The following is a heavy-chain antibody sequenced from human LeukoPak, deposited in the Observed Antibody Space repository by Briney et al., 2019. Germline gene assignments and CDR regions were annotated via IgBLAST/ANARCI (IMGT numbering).Heavy chain of an antibody. V-gene: IGHV4-34*01. J-gene: IGHJ5*02. D-gene: IGHD2-15*01. Sequence: PSETLSLTCAVYGGSFSGYYWSWIRQPPGKGLEWIGEINHSGSTNYNPSLKSRVTISVDTSKNQFSLKLSSVTAADTAVYYCARVIVVVVAATFWFDPWGQGTLVTASS. CDR1: GGSFSGYY. CDR2: INHSGST. CDR3: ARVIVVVVAATFWFDP.